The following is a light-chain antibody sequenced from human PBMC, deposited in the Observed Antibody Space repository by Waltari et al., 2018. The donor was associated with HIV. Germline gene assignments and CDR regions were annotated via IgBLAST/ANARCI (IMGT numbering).Light chain of an antibody. CDR2: KTS. CDR1: QGLSDW. Sequence: DIQMTQSPSTLSASVGDRVTITCRASQGLSDWLAWYQQRPGKAPKLLIYKTSRLESGVPSRFSGSGSGTEFARTISSLQPEDFATYYCQHYHLFSWTFGQGTKV. V-gene: IGKV1-5*03. J-gene: IGKJ1*01. CDR3: QHYHLFSWT.